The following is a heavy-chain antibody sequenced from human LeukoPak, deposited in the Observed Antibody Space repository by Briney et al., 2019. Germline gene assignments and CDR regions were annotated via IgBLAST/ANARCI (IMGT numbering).Heavy chain of an antibody. Sequence: GGSLRLSCAASGFTFSSYWMSWVRQAPGKGLEWVANIKQDGSEKYHVDSVKGRFTISRDNAKNSLYLQMNSLRAEDTAVYYCAKDPGYSSSWYLNDYWGQGTLVTVSS. CDR2: IKQDGSEK. CDR1: GFTFSSYW. D-gene: IGHD6-13*01. CDR3: AKDPGYSSSWYLNDY. J-gene: IGHJ4*02. V-gene: IGHV3-7*03.